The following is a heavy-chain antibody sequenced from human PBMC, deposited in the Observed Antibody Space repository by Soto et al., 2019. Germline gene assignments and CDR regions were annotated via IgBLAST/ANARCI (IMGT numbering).Heavy chain of an antibody. V-gene: IGHV3-30*18. J-gene: IGHJ4*02. CDR3: AKGSFSAHKSLAH. CDR2: ISSDGNDK. D-gene: IGHD3-10*01. CDR1: GFTFSNYG. Sequence: QVQLVESGGGVVQPGRSLRLSCAASGFTFSNYGMHWVRQAPGKGLGWVTTISSDGNDKYYAGSVKGRFTISRDNSENTLDLQMNGLRAEDTSVYYCAKGSFSAHKSLAHWGQGTLVTVSS.